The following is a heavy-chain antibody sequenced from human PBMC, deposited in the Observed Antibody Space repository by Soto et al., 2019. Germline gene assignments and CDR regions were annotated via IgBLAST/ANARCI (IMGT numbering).Heavy chain of an antibody. Sequence: SQTLSLPCAISGDSVSSNSAAWNWIRQSPSRGLEWLGRTYYRSKWYNDYAVSVKSRITINPDTSKNQFSLQLNSVTPEDTAVYYCAKETQQWLPQYWFDPWGQGTLVTVSS. CDR1: GDSVSSNSAA. D-gene: IGHD6-19*01. J-gene: IGHJ5*02. V-gene: IGHV6-1*01. CDR3: AKETQQWLPQYWFDP. CDR2: TYYRSKWYN.